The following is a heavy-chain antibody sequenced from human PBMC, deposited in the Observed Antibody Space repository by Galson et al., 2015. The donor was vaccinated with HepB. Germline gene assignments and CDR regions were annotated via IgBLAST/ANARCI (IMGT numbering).Heavy chain of an antibody. J-gene: IGHJ6*02. D-gene: IGHD3-22*01. CDR3: ASLYYYDSSGYYQGNYYYGMDV. Sequence: SLRLSCAASGFTFSSYGMHWVRQAPGKGLEWVAVIWYDGSNKYYADSVKGRFTISRDNSKNTLYLQMNSLRAGDTAVYYCASLYYYDSSGYYQGNYYYGMDVWGQGTTVTVSS. CDR1: GFTFSSYG. V-gene: IGHV3-33*08. CDR2: IWYDGSNK.